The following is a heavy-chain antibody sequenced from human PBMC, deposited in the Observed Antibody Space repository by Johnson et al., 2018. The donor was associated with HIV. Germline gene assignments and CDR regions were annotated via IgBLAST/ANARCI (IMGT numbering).Heavy chain of an antibody. CDR1: GFTFDDHG. J-gene: IGHJ3*02. V-gene: IGHV3-20*04. CDR2: INWNGGST. D-gene: IGHD5-18*01. CDR3: ARDRGRYGYAAFDI. Sequence: VQLVESGGGVVRPGGSLRLSCAASGFTFDDHGMSWVRQAPGKGLEWVSGINWNGGSTGYADSVKGRFTISRDNAKNSLHLQMNSLRAEDTAVYYCARDRGRYGYAAFDIWGQGTMVTVSS.